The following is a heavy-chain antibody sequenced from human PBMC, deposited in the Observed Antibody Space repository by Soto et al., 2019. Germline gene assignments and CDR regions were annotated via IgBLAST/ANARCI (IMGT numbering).Heavy chain of an antibody. D-gene: IGHD3-22*01. V-gene: IGHV3-30-3*01. CDR3: ARDPGVVVIKGWFDP. Sequence: QVQLVESGGGVVQPGRSLRLSCAASGFTFSSYAMHWVRQAPGKGLEWVAVISYDGSNKYYADSVKGRFTISRDNSKNTLYLQMNSLRAEDTAVYYCARDPGVVVIKGWFDPWGQGTLVTVSS. CDR1: GFTFSSYA. J-gene: IGHJ5*02. CDR2: ISYDGSNK.